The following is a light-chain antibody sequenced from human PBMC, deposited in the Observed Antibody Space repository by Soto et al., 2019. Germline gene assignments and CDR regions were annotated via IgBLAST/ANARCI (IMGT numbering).Light chain of an antibody. CDR2: GAS. Sequence: EIVMTQSPATLSVSPGERATLSCRASQSLRSNLAWYQQKPGQAPRLLIYGASSRATGIPDRFSGSGPGTDFTLSISRLEPEDFAVYFCQQFDGSPWTFGQGTKVDIK. CDR1: QSLRSN. V-gene: IGKV3-20*01. CDR3: QQFDGSPWT. J-gene: IGKJ1*01.